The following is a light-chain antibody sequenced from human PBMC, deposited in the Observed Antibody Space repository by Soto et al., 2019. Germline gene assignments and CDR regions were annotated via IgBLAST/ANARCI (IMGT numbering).Light chain of an antibody. CDR3: QQHGDSPYT. Sequence: EIVLTQSPGTLSLSPGERATLSCRTSESVSSNFLAWYQQRPGQAPRLLLYGASTRAAGIPARFSGSGSGTDFTLTISSLEPEDFATYYCQQHGDSPYTFGPGTAVDIK. CDR1: ESVSSNF. V-gene: IGKV3-20*01. J-gene: IGKJ3*01. CDR2: GAS.